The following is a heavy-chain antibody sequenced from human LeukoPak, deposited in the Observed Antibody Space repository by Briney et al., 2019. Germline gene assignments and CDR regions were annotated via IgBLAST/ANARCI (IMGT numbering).Heavy chain of an antibody. Sequence: SQTLSLTCTVSGGSISSGDYYWSWIRQPPGKGLEWIGYISYSGSTNYNPSLKSRVTISVDTSQNQFSLKLSSVTAADTAVYYCARSMVRRVWFGEPNESDAFDIWGQGTMVTVSS. J-gene: IGHJ3*02. V-gene: IGHV4-30-4*01. CDR1: GGSISSGDYY. CDR3: ARSMVRRVWFGEPNESDAFDI. D-gene: IGHD3-10*01. CDR2: ISYSGST.